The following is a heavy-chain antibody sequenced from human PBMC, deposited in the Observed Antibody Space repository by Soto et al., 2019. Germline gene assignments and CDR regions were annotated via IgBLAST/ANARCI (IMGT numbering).Heavy chain of an antibody. Sequence: ASVKVSFKASGYTFTSYGISWLRQAPGQGLEWMGWISAYNGNTNYAQKLQGRVTMTTDTSTSTAYMELRSLRSDDTAVYYCARDLGYGSGSYYNNYYYYGMDVWGQGTTVTVSS. J-gene: IGHJ6*02. CDR3: ARDLGYGSGSYYNNYYYYGMDV. CDR2: ISAYNGNT. CDR1: GYTFTSYG. D-gene: IGHD3-10*01. V-gene: IGHV1-18*04.